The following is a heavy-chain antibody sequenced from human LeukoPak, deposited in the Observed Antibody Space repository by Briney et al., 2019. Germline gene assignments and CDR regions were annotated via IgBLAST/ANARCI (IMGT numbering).Heavy chain of an antibody. Sequence: PGGSLRLSCAASGFTFSSYAMHWVRQAPGKGLEWVAVISYDGSNKYYADSVKGRFTISRDNSKNTLYLQMNSLRAEDTAVYYCARDLESGYDLTVGPLDYWGQGTLVTVSS. CDR2: ISYDGSNK. V-gene: IGHV3-30*04. CDR1: GFTFSSYA. J-gene: IGHJ4*02. CDR3: ARDLESGYDLTVGPLDY. D-gene: IGHD5-12*01.